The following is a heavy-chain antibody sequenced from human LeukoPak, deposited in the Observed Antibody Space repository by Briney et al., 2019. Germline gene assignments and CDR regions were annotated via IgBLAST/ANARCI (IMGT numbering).Heavy chain of an antibody. Sequence: SETLSLTCTVSGGSVSSYYWTWIRQPPGKGLEWIGYIFYNGSTSYNPSLKSRVTISVDTSKNQFSLKLRSVSAADTAVYYRASGYYYDSSRYYRFDYWGQGTLVTVSS. V-gene: IGHV4-59*08. J-gene: IGHJ4*02. CDR1: GGSVSSYY. D-gene: IGHD3-22*01. CDR2: IFYNGST. CDR3: ASGYYYDSSRYYRFDY.